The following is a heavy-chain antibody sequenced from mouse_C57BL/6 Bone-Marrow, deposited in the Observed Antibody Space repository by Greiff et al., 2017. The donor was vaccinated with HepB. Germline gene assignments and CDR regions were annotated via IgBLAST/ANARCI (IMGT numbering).Heavy chain of an antibody. CDR2: ISDGGSYT. Sequence: EVQVVESGGGLVKPGGSLKLSCAASGFTFSSYAMSWVRQTPEKRLEWVATISDGGSYTYYPDNVKGRFTISRDNAKNNLYLQMSHLKSEDTAMYYCARGDLLWLRRWFAYWGQGTLVTVSA. J-gene: IGHJ3*01. D-gene: IGHD2-2*01. V-gene: IGHV5-4*01. CDR3: ARGDLLWLRRWFAY. CDR1: GFTFSSYA.